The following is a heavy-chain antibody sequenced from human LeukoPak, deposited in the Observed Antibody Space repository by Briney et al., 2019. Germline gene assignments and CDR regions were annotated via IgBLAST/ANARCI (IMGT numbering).Heavy chain of an antibody. J-gene: IGHJ4*02. D-gene: IGHD3-16*01. CDR3: ARGRYYLDY. CDR1: GFTFRSYW. Sequence: GGSLRLSCAASGFTFRSYWMHWVRQAPGKGLVWVSRINGDGSSTSYADSLKGRFTISRDNAKNTLYLQMNNLRAEDTAVYYCARGRYYLDYWGQGTLVSVSS. V-gene: IGHV3-74*01. CDR2: INGDGSST.